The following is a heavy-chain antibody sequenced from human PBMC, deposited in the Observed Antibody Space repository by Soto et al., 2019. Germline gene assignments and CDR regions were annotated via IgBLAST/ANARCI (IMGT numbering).Heavy chain of an antibody. D-gene: IGHD3-3*01. CDR3: ARGSRRFLAWLLPTGWLDT. CDR1: GCSFSGYY. J-gene: IGHJ5*02. V-gene: IGHV4-34*01. Sequence: SETLSLTCAVYGCSFSGYYWSWIRQPPGKGLEWIGEINNSGITNYNPSLKIQVTISVDTSKNQFSLKLSYVTAEDTAAYYCARGSRRFLAWLLPTGWLDTWGQGTLVTVSS. CDR2: INNSGIT.